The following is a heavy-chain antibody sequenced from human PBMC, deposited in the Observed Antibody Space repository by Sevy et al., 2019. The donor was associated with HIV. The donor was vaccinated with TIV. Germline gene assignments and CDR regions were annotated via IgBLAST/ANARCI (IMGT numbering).Heavy chain of an antibody. CDR3: AKRGGHDTRGYVSYYYDGMDV. D-gene: IGHD3-10*02. V-gene: IGHV3-30*18. J-gene: IGHJ6*02. Sequence: GGSLRLSCAASGFSFRNYDMHWVRQAPGKGLEWLALVSFDGDSTYCADSVKGRFTSPRDNSKNKQYLQMNSLRVEDTAIYYCAKRGGHDTRGYVSYYYDGMDVWGQGTTVTVSS. CDR1: GFSFRNYD. CDR2: VSFDGDST.